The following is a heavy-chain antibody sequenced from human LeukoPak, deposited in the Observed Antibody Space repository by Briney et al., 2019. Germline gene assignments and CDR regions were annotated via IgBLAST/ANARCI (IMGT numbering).Heavy chain of an antibody. CDR2: ISGSGGST. J-gene: IGHJ3*02. V-gene: IGHV3-23*01. CDR3: ANLPGPYYYDSSGYYTLDI. CDR1: GFTFSSYA. Sequence: GGSLRLSCAASGFTFSSYAMSWVRQAPGKGLEWVSAISGSGGSTYYADSVKGRFTISRDNSKNTLYLQMNSLRAEDTAVYYCANLPGPYYYDSSGYYTLDIWGQGTMVTVSS. D-gene: IGHD3-22*01.